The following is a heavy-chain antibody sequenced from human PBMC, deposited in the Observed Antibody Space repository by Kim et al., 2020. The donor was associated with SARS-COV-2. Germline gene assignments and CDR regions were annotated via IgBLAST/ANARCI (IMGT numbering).Heavy chain of an antibody. J-gene: IGHJ6*01. CDR2: ISWNSGTI. D-gene: IGHD3-10*01. Sequence: GGSLRLSCAASGFTFDDYAMHWVRQAQGKGLEWVSGISWNSGTIGYADSVKGRFTISRDNAKNSLYLQMNSLRTEDTALYYCAKSKITMFQGVLYGMDV. V-gene: IGHV3-9*01. CDR1: GFTFDDYA. CDR3: AKSKITMFQGVLYGMDV.